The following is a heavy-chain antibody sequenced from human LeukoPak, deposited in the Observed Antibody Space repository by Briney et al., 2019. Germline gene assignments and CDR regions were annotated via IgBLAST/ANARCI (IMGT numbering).Heavy chain of an antibody. J-gene: IGHJ3*02. CDR2: IFPSGST. CDR3: AREEVMITFGGFDI. CDR1: GGSISSYY. D-gene: IGHD3-16*01. V-gene: IGHV4-4*07. Sequence: SETLSLTCTVSGGSISSYYWNWIRQPAGKALEWIGRIFPSGSTNYNPSLKSRVTMSVDTSKSQFSLRLSSVTAADTAVYFCAREEVMITFGGFDIWAKGQWSPSLQ.